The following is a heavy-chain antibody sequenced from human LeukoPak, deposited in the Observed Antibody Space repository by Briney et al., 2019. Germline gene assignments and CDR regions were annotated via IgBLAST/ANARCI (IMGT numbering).Heavy chain of an antibody. V-gene: IGHV3-33*01. Sequence: GRSLRLSCAASGFTLSSYDMHWVRQAPGKGLEWVALIWYDGSNKNYADSVKGRFTISRDNSKNTLFLQMNSLRAEDTAVYYCAREASDAFDIWGQGTMVTVSS. CDR1: GFTLSSYD. J-gene: IGHJ3*02. CDR2: IWYDGSNK. CDR3: AREASDAFDI.